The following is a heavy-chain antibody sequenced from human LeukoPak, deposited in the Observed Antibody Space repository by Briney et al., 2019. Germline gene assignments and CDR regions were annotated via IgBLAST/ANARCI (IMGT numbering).Heavy chain of an antibody. Sequence: ASVKVSCKASGYTFTSYGISWVRQAPGQGLEWMGWISAYNGNTNYAQKLQGRVTMTTDTSTSTAYMELTSLRSDDTAVYYCARERYYDSSGYAPLDYWGQGTLVTVSS. D-gene: IGHD3-22*01. CDR2: ISAYNGNT. CDR1: GYTFTSYG. V-gene: IGHV1-18*01. J-gene: IGHJ4*02. CDR3: ARERYYDSSGYAPLDY.